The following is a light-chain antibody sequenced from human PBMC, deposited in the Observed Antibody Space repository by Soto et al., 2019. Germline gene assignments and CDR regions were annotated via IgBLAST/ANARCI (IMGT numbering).Light chain of an antibody. CDR1: SSDIGNYNY. CDR3: SSFTNSLTLV. Sequence: QSALTQPASVSGSPGQSIAISCTGTSSDIGNYNYVSWYQQHPGKAPKLIIYEVSNRPSGVSNRFSGSKSGNTASLTISGLQADDEADYYCSSFTNSLTLVFGGGTKLTV. CDR2: EVS. J-gene: IGLJ3*02. V-gene: IGLV2-14*01.